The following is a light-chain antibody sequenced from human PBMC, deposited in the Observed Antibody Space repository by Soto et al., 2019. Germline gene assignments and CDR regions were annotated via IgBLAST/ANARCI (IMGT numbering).Light chain of an antibody. CDR3: QQSYSNRT. CDR1: QSISSY. V-gene: IGKV1-39*01. J-gene: IGKJ1*01. CDR2: AAS. Sequence: DIQMTQSPSALSASVGDRVTITCRASQSISSYLNWYQQKPGKAPKLLIYAASSLQSGVPSRFSGSGSGTDFTLTISSLQPEDFATYYCQQSYSNRTFGQATKVDIK.